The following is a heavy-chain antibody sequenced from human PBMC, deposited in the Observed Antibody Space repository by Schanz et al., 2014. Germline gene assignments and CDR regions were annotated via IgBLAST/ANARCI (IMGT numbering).Heavy chain of an antibody. CDR3: ARGWEVKVFDY. CDR1: GGSIRRYY. J-gene: IGHJ4*02. Sequence: QVQLQESGPGLVQPSETLSLTCTVSGGSIRRYYWSWIRQPPGKGLEWIASMYNIGITYYNPSLKSGVTISVDTPKTQSSRGLSSLPAADTAVYYCARGWEVKVFDYWGQGTLITVSS. CDR2: MYNIGIT. D-gene: IGHD1-26*01. V-gene: IGHV4-59*08.